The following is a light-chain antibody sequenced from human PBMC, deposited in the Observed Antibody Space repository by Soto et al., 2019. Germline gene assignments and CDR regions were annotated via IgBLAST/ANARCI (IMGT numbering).Light chain of an antibody. Sequence: DIQMTQSPSSLSASVGDRVTITCRASESIRDFLSWYQQKPRKPPQLPIFAASTLQHGVPSRFSGSASGTDFTLTISSLQPEDFAAYYCQQSYSAPYTFGQATNLEIK. CDR2: AAS. CDR1: ESIRDF. J-gene: IGKJ2*01. V-gene: IGKV1-39*01. CDR3: QQSYSAPYT.